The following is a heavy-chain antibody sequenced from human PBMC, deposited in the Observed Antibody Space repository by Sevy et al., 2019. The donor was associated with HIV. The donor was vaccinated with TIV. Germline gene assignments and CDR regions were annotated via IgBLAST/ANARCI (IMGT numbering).Heavy chain of an antibody. CDR2: IQSKTDGATT. J-gene: IGHJ4*02. CDR3: TTDTSTGYFDWLLYFDY. CDR1: GFTFSSAW. D-gene: IGHD3-9*01. V-gene: IGHV3-15*01. Sequence: GGSLRLSCAASGFTFSSAWMSWVRQAPGKGLEWVGRIQSKTDGATTDYAASVKGRFTMSRDDSVNTVYLQMNSLTTGDTAVYYCTTDTSTGYFDWLLYFDYWGQGTLVTVSS.